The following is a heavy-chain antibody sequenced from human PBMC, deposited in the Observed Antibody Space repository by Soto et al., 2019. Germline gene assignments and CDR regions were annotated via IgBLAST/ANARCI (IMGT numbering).Heavy chain of an antibody. CDR1: GGSISSGGYY. CDR2: ISYSGST. Sequence: PSETLSLTCAVSGGSISSGGYYWSWIRQHPGKGLEWIGYISYSGSTYYNPSLKSRVTISVDTSKNQFSLKLSSVTAADTAVYYCARVVVVAEEQPLDYWGQGTLVTVS. D-gene: IGHD2-15*01. CDR3: ARVVVVAEEQPLDY. J-gene: IGHJ4*02. V-gene: IGHV4-31*11.